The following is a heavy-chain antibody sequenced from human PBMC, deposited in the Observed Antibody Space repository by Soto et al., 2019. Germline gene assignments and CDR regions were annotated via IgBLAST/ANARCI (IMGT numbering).Heavy chain of an antibody. Sequence: ASVKVSCKASGYTFTGYYMHWVLQAPGQGLEWMGWINPNSGGTNYAQKFQGWVTMTRDTSISTAYMELSRLRSDDTAVYYCARDLCSSTSCYLDYWGQGTLVTVSS. D-gene: IGHD2-2*01. CDR2: INPNSGGT. CDR1: GYTFTGYY. CDR3: ARDLCSSTSCYLDY. J-gene: IGHJ4*02. V-gene: IGHV1-2*04.